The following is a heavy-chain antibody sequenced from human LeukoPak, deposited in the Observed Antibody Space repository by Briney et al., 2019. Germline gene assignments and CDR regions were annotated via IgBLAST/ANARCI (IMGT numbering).Heavy chain of an antibody. CDR1: GGSISSYY. CDR2: IYYSGST. D-gene: IGHD6-13*01. Sequence: MPSETLSLTCTVSGGSISSYYWSWIRQPPGKGLEWIGYIYYSGSTNYNPSLKSRVTISVDTSKNQFSLKLSSVTVADTAVYYCARGPPGYSSSWYGGLSWFNPWGQGTLVTVSS. J-gene: IGHJ5*02. CDR3: ARGPPGYSSSWYGGLSWFNP. V-gene: IGHV4-59*01.